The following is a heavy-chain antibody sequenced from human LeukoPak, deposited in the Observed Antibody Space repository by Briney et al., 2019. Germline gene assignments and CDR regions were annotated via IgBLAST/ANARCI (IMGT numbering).Heavy chain of an antibody. CDR2: ISSSGSAI. D-gene: IGHD2-2*01. CDR3: AKRLGYCSSTSCPPGYYGMDV. V-gene: IGHV3-48*03. Sequence: GESLRLSCSAPGFTFSNYEMNWVRQAPGKGLEWLSYISSSGSAIYYADSVKGRFTISRDNAKNSLYLQMNSLRAEDTAVYHCAKRLGYCSSTSCPPGYYGMDVWGQGTTVTVSS. J-gene: IGHJ6*02. CDR1: GFTFSNYE.